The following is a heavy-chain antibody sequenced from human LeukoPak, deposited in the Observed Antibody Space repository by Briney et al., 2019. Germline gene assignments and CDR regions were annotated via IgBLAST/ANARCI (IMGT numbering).Heavy chain of an antibody. CDR2: IKSKTDGGTA. J-gene: IGHJ4*02. Sequence: GGSLRLSCAASGFTFSNAWMNWVRQAPGMGLEWVGRIKSKTDGGTADYAAPVKGRSTISRDDSEDTVYLQMNSLKTEDTAVYYCITGRRGSYLRGVDYWGQGTLVTVSS. V-gene: IGHV3-15*01. CDR1: GFTFSNAW. CDR3: ITGRRGSYLRGVDY. D-gene: IGHD1-26*01.